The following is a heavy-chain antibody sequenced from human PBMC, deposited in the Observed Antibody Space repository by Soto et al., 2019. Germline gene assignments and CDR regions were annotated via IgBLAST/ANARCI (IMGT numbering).Heavy chain of an antibody. CDR1: GGTFSSYA. CDR2: IIPIFGTA. V-gene: IGHV1-69*12. Sequence: QVQLVQSGAEVKKPGSSVKVSCKASGGTFSSYAISWVRQAPGQGLEWMGGIIPIFGTANYAQKFQGRVTITADESTSTAYMELSRLRSEDTAVYYCATTPPVGGYYYYGMDVWGQGTTVTVSS. D-gene: IGHD1-26*01. J-gene: IGHJ6*02. CDR3: ATTPPVGGYYYYGMDV.